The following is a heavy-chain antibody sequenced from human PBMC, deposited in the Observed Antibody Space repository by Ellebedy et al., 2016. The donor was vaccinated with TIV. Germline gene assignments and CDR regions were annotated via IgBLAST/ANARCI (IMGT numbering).Heavy chain of an antibody. J-gene: IGHJ6*02. CDR3: ARSKKYCSSTSCYTHYYGMDV. Sequence: SETLSLTXAVSGASISSNNWWSWVRQPPGKGLEWIGDVFHTGRANYNPSLKSRVTISVDTSKNQFSLKLSSVTAADTAVYYCARSKKYCSSTSCYTHYYGMDVWGQGTTVTVSS. V-gene: IGHV4-4*02. CDR1: GASISSNNW. D-gene: IGHD2-2*02. CDR2: VFHTGRA.